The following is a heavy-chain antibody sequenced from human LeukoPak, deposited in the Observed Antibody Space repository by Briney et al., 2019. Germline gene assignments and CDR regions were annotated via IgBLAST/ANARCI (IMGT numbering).Heavy chain of an antibody. CDR3: ARQASGSAWDDAFDI. CDR2: VNHSGST. V-gene: IGHV4-34*01. D-gene: IGHD1-26*01. CDR1: GGSFSGYY. Sequence: SETLSLTCAVYGGSFSGYYWSWIRQPPGKGLEWIGEVNHSGSTNYNPSLKSRVTISVDTSKNQFSLKLSSVTAADTAVYYCARQASGSAWDDAFDIWGQGAMVTVSS. J-gene: IGHJ3*02.